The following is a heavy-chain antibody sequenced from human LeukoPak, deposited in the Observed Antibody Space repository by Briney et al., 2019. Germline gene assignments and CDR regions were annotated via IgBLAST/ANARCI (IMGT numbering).Heavy chain of an antibody. CDR3: TRTPAPGTLDY. V-gene: IGHV3-7*01. Sequence: GGPLRLSCAASEFTFSSYWMSWVRPAPGKGLEWVATINQDGSQKYYVDSVKGRFTISRDNAKNSLYLQMNSLRAEDTAVYYCTRTPAPGTLDYWGQGTLVTVSS. CDR1: EFTFSSYW. J-gene: IGHJ4*02. CDR2: INQDGSQK. D-gene: IGHD6-13*01.